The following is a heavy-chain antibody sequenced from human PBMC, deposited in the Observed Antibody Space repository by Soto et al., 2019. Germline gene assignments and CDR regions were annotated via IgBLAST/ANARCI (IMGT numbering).Heavy chain of an antibody. CDR2: ISYSGSP. V-gene: IGHV4-59*01. CDR1: GGSMGSYY. Sequence: KPSETLSLTCTVSGGSMGSYYWSWIRQPPGKGLEWIGYISYSGSPAYNPSLKSRVTMSVDTSKNQLSLNLTSATAADTAIYYCARVWRRGWYFDLWGRGTLVTVSS. D-gene: IGHD1-1*01. J-gene: IGHJ2*01. CDR3: ARVWRRGWYFDL.